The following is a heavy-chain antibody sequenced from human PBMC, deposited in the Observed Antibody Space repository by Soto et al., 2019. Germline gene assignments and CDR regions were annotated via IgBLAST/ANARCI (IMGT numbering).Heavy chain of an antibody. CDR3: EAYYYDSSGYSIVGHY. D-gene: IGHD3-22*01. CDR1: GYTFTSYG. Sequence: QVQLVQSGAEVKKPGASVKVSCKASGYTFTSYGISWVRQAPGQGLEWMGWISAYNGNTNYAQKLQGRVTMTTDTSTSSACMELRSVRSDATAVYYCEAYYYDSSGYSIVGHYWGQGTLVTVSS. V-gene: IGHV1-18*01. CDR2: ISAYNGNT. J-gene: IGHJ4*02.